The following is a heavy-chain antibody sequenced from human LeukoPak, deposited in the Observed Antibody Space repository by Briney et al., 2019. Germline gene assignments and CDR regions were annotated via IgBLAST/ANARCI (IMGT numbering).Heavy chain of an antibody. V-gene: IGHV1-8*02. Sequence: ASVKVSCKASGYTFTSFGITWVRQATGQGLEWMGWMNPNSGNTGYAQKFQGRVTMTRNTSISTAYMELSSLRSEDTAVYYCARGLRRDGYNFPYWGQGALVTVSS. CDR3: ARGLRRDGYNFPY. D-gene: IGHD5-24*01. CDR1: GYTFTSFG. J-gene: IGHJ4*02. CDR2: MNPNSGNT.